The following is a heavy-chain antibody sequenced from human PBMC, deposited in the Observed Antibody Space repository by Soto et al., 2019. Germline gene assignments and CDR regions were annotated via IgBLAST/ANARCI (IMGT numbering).Heavy chain of an antibody. D-gene: IGHD3-3*01. CDR1: GGSISSSSYY. J-gene: IGHJ6*02. CDR2: IYYSGST. Sequence: KTSETLSLTCTVSGGSISSSSYYWGWIRQPPGKGLGWIGSIYYSGSTYYNSSLKSRVTISVDTSKNQFSLKLSSVTAADTAVYYCARRTTSPNYDFWSGYLYMDVWGQGTTVTV. CDR3: ARRTTSPNYDFWSGYLYMDV. V-gene: IGHV4-39*01.